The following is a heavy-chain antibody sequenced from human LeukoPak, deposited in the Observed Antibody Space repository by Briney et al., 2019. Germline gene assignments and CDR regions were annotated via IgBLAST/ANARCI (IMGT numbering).Heavy chain of an antibody. Sequence: SETLSLTCAVYGGSFSGYYWSWIRQPPGKGLEWIGEINHSGSTNYNPSLKSRVTISVDTSKNQFSLKLSSVTAADTAVYYCARQEALDVLRYFDWLPYFDYWGQGTLVTVSS. CDR3: ARQEALDVLRYFDWLPYFDY. J-gene: IGHJ4*02. CDR1: GGSFSGYY. CDR2: INHSGST. D-gene: IGHD3-9*01. V-gene: IGHV4-34*01.